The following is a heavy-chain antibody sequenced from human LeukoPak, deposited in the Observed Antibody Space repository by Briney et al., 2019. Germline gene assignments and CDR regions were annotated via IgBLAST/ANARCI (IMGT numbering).Heavy chain of an antibody. J-gene: IGHJ4*02. CDR2: IKEDGSVK. CDR3: ARDAQIGESRTPNRGYSYGYISPPPEN. D-gene: IGHD5-18*01. V-gene: IGHV3-7*01. Sequence: PGGSLRLSCEASGFTFSNYWMSWVRQAPGKGLEWLANIKEDGSVKYYVDSVKGRFTISRDNAKNSLYLQMNSLRAEDTAVYYCARDAQIGESRTPNRGYSYGYISPPPENWGQGTLVTVSS. CDR1: GFTFSNYW.